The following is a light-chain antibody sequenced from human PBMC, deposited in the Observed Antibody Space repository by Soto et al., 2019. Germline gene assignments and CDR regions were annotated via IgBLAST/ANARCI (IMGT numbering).Light chain of an antibody. J-gene: IGLJ2*01. CDR2: DVS. CDR3: SSYTSSSLLV. V-gene: IGLV2-14*01. Sequence: QSALTQPASVSGSPGQSITISCTGNSSDVGGYNSVSWYQQHPGKAPKLMIYDVSHRPSGVSDRFSGSKSGNTAALTISGLQAEDEADYYCSSYTSSSLLVFGGGTKLTVL. CDR1: SSDVGGYNS.